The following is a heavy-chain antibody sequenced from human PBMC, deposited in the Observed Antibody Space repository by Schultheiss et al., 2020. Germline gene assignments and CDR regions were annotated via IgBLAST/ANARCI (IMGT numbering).Heavy chain of an antibody. CDR3: AKGVGN. Sequence: GESLKISCAASGFTFSSYGMHWVRQAPGKGLEWVAVISYDGSNKYYADSVKGRFTISRDNSKNTLYLQMNSLRAEDTAVYYCAKGVGNWGQGTLVTVSS. CDR2: ISYDGSNK. D-gene: IGHD2-15*01. CDR1: GFTFSSYG. V-gene: IGHV3-30*18. J-gene: IGHJ4*02.